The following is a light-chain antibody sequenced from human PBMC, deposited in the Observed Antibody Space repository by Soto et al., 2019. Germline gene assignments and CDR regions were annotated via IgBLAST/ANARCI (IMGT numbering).Light chain of an antibody. J-gene: IGLJ3*02. CDR2: VEGSGTY. CDR3: EAWDSKTRV. Sequence: QAVVTQSSSASASLGSSVKLTCTLSSGHSGYSIAWHQQRPGRAPRSLMRVEGSGTYNKGTGVPDRFSGSTSGADRYLTISNLQFEDEADYYCEAWDSKTRVFGGGTKLTVL. V-gene: IGLV4-60*02. CDR1: SGHSGYS.